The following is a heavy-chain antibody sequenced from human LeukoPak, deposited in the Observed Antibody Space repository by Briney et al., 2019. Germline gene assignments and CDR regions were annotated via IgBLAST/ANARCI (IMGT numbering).Heavy chain of an antibody. CDR3: ARGTRIAVAAPFSYYYYYGMDV. CDR1: GVSISAYY. CDR2: IYPGESIYASENT. V-gene: IGHV4-4*07. D-gene: IGHD6-19*01. J-gene: IGHJ6*02. Sequence: SETLSLTCSVSGVSISAYYWSWIRQPAGKGLEWIGRIYPGESIYASENTNYNPSLKSRVSMSGDTSKNQVSLKLRSVTAADTAVYYCARGTRIAVAAPFSYYYYYGMDVWGQGTTVTVSS.